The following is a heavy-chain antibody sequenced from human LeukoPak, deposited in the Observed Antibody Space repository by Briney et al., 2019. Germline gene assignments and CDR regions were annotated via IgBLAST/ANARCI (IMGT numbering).Heavy chain of an antibody. CDR1: GFTFSSYW. CDR3: AREGVYSYGPFYYYYYGMDV. Sequence: GGSLRLSCAASGFTFSSYWMSWVRQAPGKGLEWVANIKQDGSEKYYVDSVKGRFTISRDNAKNSLYLQMNSLRAEDTAVYYCAREGVYSYGPFYYYYYGMDVWGQGTTVTVSS. V-gene: IGHV3-7*01. CDR2: IKQDGSEK. J-gene: IGHJ6*02. D-gene: IGHD5-18*01.